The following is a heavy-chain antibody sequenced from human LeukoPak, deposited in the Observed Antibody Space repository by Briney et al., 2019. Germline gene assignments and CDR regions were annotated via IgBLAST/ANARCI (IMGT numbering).Heavy chain of an antibody. V-gene: IGHV1-18*01. J-gene: IGHJ3*02. Sequence: GASVKVSCKASGYTFTSYGISWVRQAPGQGLEWMGWISAYNGNTNYAQKLQGRVTMTTDTSTSTAYMELRSLRSDDTAVYYCARDRGSGITGTHDAFDIWGQGTMVTVSS. CDR1: GYTFTSYG. CDR2: ISAYNGNT. CDR3: ARDRGSGITGTHDAFDI. D-gene: IGHD1-20*01.